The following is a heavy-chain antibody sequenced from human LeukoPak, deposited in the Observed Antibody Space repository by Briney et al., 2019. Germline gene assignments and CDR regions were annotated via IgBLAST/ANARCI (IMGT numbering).Heavy chain of an antibody. Sequence: SGESLKISCKGSGYSFTSYWIGWVRQMPGKGLEWTGIIYPGDSDTRYSPSFQGQVTISADKSISTAYLQWSSLKASDTAMYYCARSLVGATTCFDYWGQGTLVTVSS. CDR2: IYPGDSDT. CDR1: GYSFTSYW. D-gene: IGHD1-26*01. CDR3: ARSLVGATTCFDY. V-gene: IGHV5-51*01. J-gene: IGHJ4*02.